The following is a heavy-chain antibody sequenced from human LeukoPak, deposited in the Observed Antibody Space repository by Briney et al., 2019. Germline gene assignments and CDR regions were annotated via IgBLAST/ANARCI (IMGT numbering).Heavy chain of an antibody. J-gene: IGHJ4*02. CDR1: GGSISSGGYY. CDR2: IYYSGST. CDR3: AREVGRYGYVVDY. Sequence: SQTLSLTCTVSGGSISSGGYYWSWIRQHPGKGLEWIGYIYYSGSTYYNPSLKSRVTISVDTSKNQFSLKLSSVTAADTAVYYCAREVGRYGYVVDYWGQGTLVTVSS. V-gene: IGHV4-31*03. D-gene: IGHD5-18*01.